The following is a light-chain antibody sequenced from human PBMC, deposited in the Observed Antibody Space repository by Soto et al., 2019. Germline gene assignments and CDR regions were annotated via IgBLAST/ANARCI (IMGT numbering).Light chain of an antibody. CDR3: SSYTRSSTLVV. CDR1: SSDIGYYNY. Sequence: QSALTQSASVSGSPGQWITISCTGTSSDIGYYNYVSWYQQDPGKAPKLIIYEVSNRPSGVSNRFSGSKSGNTASLTISGLQAEDEADYYCSSYTRSSTLVVFGGGTKLTVL. V-gene: IGLV2-14*01. CDR2: EVS. J-gene: IGLJ3*02.